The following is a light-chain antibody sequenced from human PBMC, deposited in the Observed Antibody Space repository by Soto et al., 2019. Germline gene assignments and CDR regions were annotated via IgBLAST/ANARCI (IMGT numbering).Light chain of an antibody. Sequence: DVVMTQSPLSLPVTLGQPASICCRSSQGLLHSNGDTFLSWFQQRPGQSPRRLIYQVSNRDSGVPDRFSGSGSGTDFTLTISRVEVEDVGIYYCTQGTHWPYTFGQGTKLEI. J-gene: IGKJ2*01. CDR3: TQGTHWPYT. CDR1: QGLLHSNGDTF. CDR2: QVS. V-gene: IGKV2-30*02.